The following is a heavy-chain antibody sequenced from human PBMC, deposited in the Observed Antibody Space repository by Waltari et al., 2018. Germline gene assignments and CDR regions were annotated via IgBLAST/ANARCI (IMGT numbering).Heavy chain of an antibody. CDR2: INHSGST. J-gene: IGHJ5*02. Sequence: QVQLQQWGAGLLKPSETLSLTCAVYGGSFSGYYWSWIRQPPGKGLEWIGEINHSGSTNYNPSLKSRVTISVDTSKNQFSLKLSSVTAADTAVYYCAGEGQVDSSSSWWFDPWGQGTLVTVSS. V-gene: IGHV4-34*01. CDR3: AGEGQVDSSSSWWFDP. D-gene: IGHD6-6*01. CDR1: GGSFSGYY.